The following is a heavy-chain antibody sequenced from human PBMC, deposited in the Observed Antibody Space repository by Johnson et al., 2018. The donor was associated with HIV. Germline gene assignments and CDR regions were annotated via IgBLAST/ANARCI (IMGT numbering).Heavy chain of an antibody. CDR1: GFTFSSYG. CDR3: AKDQRTITHAFDI. D-gene: IGHD3-10*01. Sequence: HVQLVESGGGVVQPGGSLRLSCAASGFTFSSYGMHWVRQAPGKGLEWVAFIRYDGSNKYYADSVKGRFTISRANSKNTLYLQMNSLRAEDTAVYYCAKDQRTITHAFDIWGQGTMVTVSS. CDR2: IRYDGSNK. J-gene: IGHJ3*02. V-gene: IGHV3-30*02.